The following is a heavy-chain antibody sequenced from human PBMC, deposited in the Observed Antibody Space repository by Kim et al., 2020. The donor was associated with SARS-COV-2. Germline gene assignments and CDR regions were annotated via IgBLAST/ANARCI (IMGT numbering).Heavy chain of an antibody. Sequence: GGSLRLSCAASGFTFSSYGMHWVRQAPGKGLEWVAVISYDGSNKYYADSVKGRFTISRDNSKNTLYLQMNSLRAEDTAVYYCAKSICSSTSCYTEGVDY. CDR2: ISYDGSNK. J-gene: IGHJ4*01. D-gene: IGHD2-2*02. CDR1: GFTFSSYG. V-gene: IGHV3-30*18. CDR3: AKSICSSTSCYTEGVDY.